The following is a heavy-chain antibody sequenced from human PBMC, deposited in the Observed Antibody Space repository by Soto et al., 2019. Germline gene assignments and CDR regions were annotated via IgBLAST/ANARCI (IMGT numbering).Heavy chain of an antibody. D-gene: IGHD2-15*01. Sequence: EVQLVESGGGLVKPGGSLRLSCAASGFTFSSYSMNWVRQAPGKGLEWVSSISSSSSYIYYAGSVKGRFTISRDNAKNSLYLQMNSLRAEDTAVYYCARGYCSGGSCFDAFDIWGQGTMVTVSS. CDR3: ARGYCSGGSCFDAFDI. J-gene: IGHJ3*02. V-gene: IGHV3-21*01. CDR1: GFTFSSYS. CDR2: ISSSSSYI.